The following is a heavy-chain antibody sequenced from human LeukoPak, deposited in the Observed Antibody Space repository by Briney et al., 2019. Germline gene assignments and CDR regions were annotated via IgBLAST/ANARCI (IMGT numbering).Heavy chain of an antibody. CDR2: IKQDGSEK. V-gene: IGHV3-7*01. CDR3: VRDQEWELMPLDV. J-gene: IGHJ6*04. D-gene: IGHD1-26*01. CDR1: GFTFSSYW. Sequence: GGSLRLSCAASGFTFSSYWMSWVRQAPGKGLEWVANIKQDGSEKYYVDSVKGRFTISRDNAKNSLNLQMNSLRAEDTAVYYCVRDQEWELMPLDVWGKGTTVTVSS.